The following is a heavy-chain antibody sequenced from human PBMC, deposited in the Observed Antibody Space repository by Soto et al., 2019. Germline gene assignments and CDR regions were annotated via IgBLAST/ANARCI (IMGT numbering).Heavy chain of an antibody. CDR1: GYTFTSYY. V-gene: IGHV1-46*01. D-gene: IGHD1-26*01. CDR3: ARDLSRASGSYFDYYYGMDV. J-gene: IGHJ6*02. Sequence: GASVKVSCKASGYTFTSYYMHWVLQSPVQGLEWMGIINPSGGSTSYAQKFQGRVTMTRDTSTSTVYMELSSLRSEDTAVYYCARDLSRASGSYFDYYYGMDVWGQGTTVTVS. CDR2: INPSGGST.